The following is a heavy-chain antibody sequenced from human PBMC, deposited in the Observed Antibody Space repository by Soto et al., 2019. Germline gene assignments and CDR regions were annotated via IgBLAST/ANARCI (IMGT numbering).Heavy chain of an antibody. D-gene: IGHD6-13*01. V-gene: IGHV1-69*13. CDR3: AREMPSTAAAYFYYGLNV. J-gene: IGHJ6*02. Sequence: GASVKVSCKASGGSFKNYAITWVRQAPGQGLEWVGGIIPIFGTANYAQGFQGRLTITADESTSSAYMELSSLRSEDTAVYYCAREMPSTAAAYFYYGLNVWGQGTSVTVSS. CDR1: GGSFKNYA. CDR2: IIPIFGTA.